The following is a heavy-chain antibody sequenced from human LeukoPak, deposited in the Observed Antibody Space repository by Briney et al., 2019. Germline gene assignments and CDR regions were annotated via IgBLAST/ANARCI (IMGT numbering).Heavy chain of an antibody. J-gene: IGHJ5*02. Sequence: PGGSLRLSCAASGFTFSRFWMNWVRLAPGKGLEWVANIGQDGSQQHYVDSVKGRFTISRDNAKNSLYLQMNNLRVEDTAVYYCARDGSGGSSGGSTQYNWFDPWGQGTLVTVSS. CDR3: ARDGSGGSSGGSTQYNWFDP. CDR2: IGQDGSQQ. CDR1: GFTFSRFW. D-gene: IGHD2-15*01. V-gene: IGHV3-7*01.